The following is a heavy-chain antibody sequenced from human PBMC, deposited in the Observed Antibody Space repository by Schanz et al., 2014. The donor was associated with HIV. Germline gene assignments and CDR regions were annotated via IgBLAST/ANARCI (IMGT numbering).Heavy chain of an antibody. V-gene: IGHV3-33*06. CDR1: GFTFSSYG. D-gene: IGHD2-2*01. J-gene: IGHJ6*02. CDR2: IWYDGSNK. CDR3: AKDMVPGDITGAYYYYGVDV. Sequence: VQVVESGGGLVKPGGSLRLSCAASGFTFSSYGMHWVRQAPGKGLEWVAVIWYDGSNKYYADSVKGRFTISRDNSKYTLYLQMNSLRVEDTAVYYCAKDMVPGDITGAYYYYGVDVWGQGTTVTVSS.